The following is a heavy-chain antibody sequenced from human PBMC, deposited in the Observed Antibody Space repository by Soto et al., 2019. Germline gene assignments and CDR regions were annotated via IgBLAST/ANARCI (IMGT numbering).Heavy chain of an antibody. CDR2: INPNSGGT. D-gene: IGHD3-9*01. J-gene: IGHJ6*02. V-gene: IGHV1-2*04. CDR1: GYTFTGYY. CDR3: ARLSDILTGYHTPDHYYGMDV. Sequence: ASVKVSCKASGYTFTGYYMHWVRQAPGQGLEWMGWINPNSGGTNYAQKFQGWVTMTRDTSISTAYMELSRLRSDDTALYYCARLSDILTGYHTPDHYYGMDVWGQGTTVTVSS.